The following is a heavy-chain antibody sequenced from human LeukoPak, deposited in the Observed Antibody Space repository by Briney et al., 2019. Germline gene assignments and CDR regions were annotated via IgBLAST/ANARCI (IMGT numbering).Heavy chain of an antibody. CDR1: GFTFSRYW. CDR2: ISSSSSTI. J-gene: IGHJ5*02. D-gene: IGHD2-2*01. V-gene: IGHV3-48*01. CDR3: ARATSVVVPA. Sequence: PGGSLRLSCGASGFTFSRYWMNWVRQAPGKGLEWVSYISSSSSTIYYADSVKGRFTISRDNAKNSLYLQMNSLRAEDTAVYYCARATSVVVPAWGQGTLVTVSS.